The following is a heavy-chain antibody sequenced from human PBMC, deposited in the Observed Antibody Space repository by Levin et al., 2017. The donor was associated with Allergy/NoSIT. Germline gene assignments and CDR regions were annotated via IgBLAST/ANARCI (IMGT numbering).Heavy chain of an antibody. CDR3: AKVGWVGGDSQY. CDR1: GFTFSSYA. J-gene: IGHJ4*02. V-gene: IGHV3-23*01. D-gene: IGHD4-17*01. CDR2: ITAGGGNT. Sequence: RAGGSLRLSCAASGFTFSSYAMSWVRQAPGKGLEWVSPITAGGGNTYYADSVKGRFTISRDKSKNTLYLQMNSLRAEDTAVYYCAKVGWVGGDSQYWGQGPLVTVSS.